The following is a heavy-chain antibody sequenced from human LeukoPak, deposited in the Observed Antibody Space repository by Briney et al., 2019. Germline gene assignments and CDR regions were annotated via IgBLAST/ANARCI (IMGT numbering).Heavy chain of an antibody. CDR2: ISGTSTYI. D-gene: IGHD2-21*02. V-gene: IGHV3-21*01. CDR1: GFTFSAYS. CDR3: ARDGGDYVSKYFDY. J-gene: IGHJ4*02. Sequence: PGGSLRLSCAASGFTFSAYSMNWVRQAPGKGLEWVSSISGTSTYISYADSVKGRFTISKDNAKNSLYLQMNSLRAEDTAVYYCARDGGDYVSKYFDYWGQGTLVTVSS.